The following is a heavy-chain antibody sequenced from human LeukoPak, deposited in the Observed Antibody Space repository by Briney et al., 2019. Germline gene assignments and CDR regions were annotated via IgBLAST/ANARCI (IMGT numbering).Heavy chain of an antibody. V-gene: IGHV3-23*01. Sequence: GGSLRLSCAASGFTFSSYAMSWVRQAPGKGLEWVSTISGIGDGTSYADSVKGRFTISRDNSKNTLYQQMNSLRAEDTAVYYCAKDEASGYGLGVGYYYYMDVWGKGATVTVSS. CDR3: AKDEASGYGLGVGYYYYMDV. D-gene: IGHD5-12*01. CDR2: ISGIGDGT. J-gene: IGHJ6*03. CDR1: GFTFSSYA.